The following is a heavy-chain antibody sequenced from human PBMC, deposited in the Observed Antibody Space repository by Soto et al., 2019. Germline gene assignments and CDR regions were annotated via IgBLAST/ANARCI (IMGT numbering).Heavy chain of an antibody. CDR3: AAPYSTGHRLLGY. CDR1: GFTFSDYS. Sequence: GGSLRLSCVASGFTFSDYSVIWVRRAPGKGLEWLSSISISSTFTHYADSVKGRFTISRDNAKNSLYLQMNSLRAEDTAVYYCAAPYSTGHRLLGYWGQGTLVTVSS. J-gene: IGHJ4*02. D-gene: IGHD6-19*01. CDR2: ISISSTFT. V-gene: IGHV3-21*01.